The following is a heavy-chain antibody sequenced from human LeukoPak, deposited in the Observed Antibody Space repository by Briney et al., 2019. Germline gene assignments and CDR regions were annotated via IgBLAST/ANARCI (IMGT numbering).Heavy chain of an antibody. J-gene: IGHJ4*02. V-gene: IGHV4-61*02. D-gene: IGHD3-3*01. Sequence: SETLSLTCTVSGGSISSGTYFWSWIRQPAGKGLEWIGRIYTSGSTNYNPSLKSRVTMSVDTSRNQFSLKLSSVTAADTAVYYCARVFRPYYDFWSCDYRGQGTLVTVSS. CDR2: IYTSGST. CDR3: ARVFRPYYDFWSCDY. CDR1: GGSISSGTYF.